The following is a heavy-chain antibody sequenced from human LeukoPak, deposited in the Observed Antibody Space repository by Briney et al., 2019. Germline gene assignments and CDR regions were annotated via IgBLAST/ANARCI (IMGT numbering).Heavy chain of an antibody. J-gene: IGHJ4*02. D-gene: IGHD6-13*01. CDR3: GCSSSWYFFDY. V-gene: IGHV4-39*01. Sequence: ETLSLTCAVYGGSFSGYYWGWIRQPPGKGLEWIGSIYYSGSTYYNPSLKSRVTISVDTSKNQFSLKLSSVTAADTAVYYCGCSSSWYFFDYWGQGTLVTVSS. CDR2: IYYSGST. CDR1: GGSFSGYY.